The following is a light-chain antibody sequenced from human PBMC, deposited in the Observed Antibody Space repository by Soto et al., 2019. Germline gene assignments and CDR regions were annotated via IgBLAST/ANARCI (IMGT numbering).Light chain of an antibody. Sequence: ETVLTQSPGTLSLSPGERATLSCRASQTVSNRYVAWYQHKPGQAHRVLIYAASSRTPGIPDRFSGSGSGTEFTLTISRLEPEDFSVYYCQQYGNSPWAFGQGTKVEI. CDR2: AAS. V-gene: IGKV3-20*01. CDR3: QQYGNSPWA. J-gene: IGKJ1*01. CDR1: QTVSNRY.